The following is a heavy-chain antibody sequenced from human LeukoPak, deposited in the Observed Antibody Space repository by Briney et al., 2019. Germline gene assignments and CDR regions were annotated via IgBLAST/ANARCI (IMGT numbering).Heavy chain of an antibody. J-gene: IGHJ3*02. V-gene: IGHV4-34*01. CDR1: GGSFSGYY. Sequence: SETLSLTCAVYGGSFSGYYWSWIRQPPGKGLEWIGEINHSGSTNYNPSLKSRVTISVDTSKNQFSLQLNSVTPEDTAVYYCARDLGLVDAFDIWGQGTMVTVSS. CDR3: ARDLGLVDAFDI. D-gene: IGHD3/OR15-3a*01. CDR2: INHSGST.